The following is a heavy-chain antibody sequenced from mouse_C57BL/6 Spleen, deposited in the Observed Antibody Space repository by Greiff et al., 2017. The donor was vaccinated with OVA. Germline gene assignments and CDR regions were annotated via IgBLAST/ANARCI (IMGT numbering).Heavy chain of an antibody. V-gene: IGHV1-69*01. Sequence: QVQLQQPGAELVMPGASVKLSCKASGYTFTSYWMHWVKQRPGQGLEWIGEIDPSDSYTNYNQKFKGKSTLTVDKSSSTAYMQLSSLTSEDSAVYYCARFYYGSSYWYFGGWGTGTTVTVAS. J-gene: IGHJ1*03. CDR2: IDPSDSYT. CDR3: ARFYYGSSYWYFGG. D-gene: IGHD1-1*01. CDR1: GYTFTSYW.